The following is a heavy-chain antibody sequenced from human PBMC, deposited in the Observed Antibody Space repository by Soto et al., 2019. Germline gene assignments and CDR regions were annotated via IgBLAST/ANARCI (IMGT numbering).Heavy chain of an antibody. CDR3: AREEWELGGHWFHP. Sequence: EVQLVQSGAEVKKPGESLRISCKASGFRFTNFWISWVRQMPGKGLEWMGKIDPNDSYTKYSPSFQVHVTISVDKSISTAYLHWSSLKASDTAMYFCAREEWELGGHWFHPWGQGTLVTVSS. CDR1: GFRFTNFW. D-gene: IGHD1-26*01. CDR2: IDPNDSYT. V-gene: IGHV5-10-1*03. J-gene: IGHJ5*02.